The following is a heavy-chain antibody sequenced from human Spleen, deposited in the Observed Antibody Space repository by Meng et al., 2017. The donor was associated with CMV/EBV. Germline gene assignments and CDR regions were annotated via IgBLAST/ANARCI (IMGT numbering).Heavy chain of an antibody. D-gene: IGHD1-1*01. CDR1: GFTFSSSA. CDR3: ARDRGKTGTTGIDY. CDR2: ISYDGNNK. Sequence: GGSLRLSCAASGFTFSSSAIHWVRQAPGKGLEWVAVISYDGNNKYYADSVKGRFTISRDNSKNTLYLQMSSLRADDTAVYYCARDRGKTGTTGIDYWGQGTLVTVSS. V-gene: IGHV3-30-3*01. J-gene: IGHJ4*02.